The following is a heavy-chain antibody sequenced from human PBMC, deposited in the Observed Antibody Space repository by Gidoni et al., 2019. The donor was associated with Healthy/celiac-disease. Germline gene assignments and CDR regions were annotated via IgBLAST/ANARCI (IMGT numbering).Heavy chain of an antibody. CDR3: TTDLLYYYDSSGYPLGGV. V-gene: IGHV3-15*01. CDR2: IKSKTDGGTT. Sequence: EVQLVESGGGLVKPGGSLRLSCAASGFTFRNAWLSWVRQAPGKGLEWVGRIKSKTDGGTTDYAAPVKGRFTISRDDSKNTLYLQMNSLKTEDTAVYYCTTDLLYYYDSSGYPLGGVWGQGTLVTVSS. J-gene: IGHJ4*02. CDR1: GFTFRNAW. D-gene: IGHD3-22*01.